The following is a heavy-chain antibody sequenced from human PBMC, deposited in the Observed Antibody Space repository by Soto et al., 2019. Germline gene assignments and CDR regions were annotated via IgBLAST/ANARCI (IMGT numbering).Heavy chain of an antibody. J-gene: IGHJ4*02. CDR1: GGSFSGYY. Sequence: SETLSLTCAVYGGSFSGYYWSWIRQPPGKGLEWIGEINHSGSTNYNPSLKSRVTISVDTSKNQFSLKLSSVTAADTAVYYCARDRSGWFEGTYDYWGQGTLVTVSS. CDR3: ARDRSGWFEGTYDY. V-gene: IGHV4-34*01. CDR2: INHSGST. D-gene: IGHD6-19*01.